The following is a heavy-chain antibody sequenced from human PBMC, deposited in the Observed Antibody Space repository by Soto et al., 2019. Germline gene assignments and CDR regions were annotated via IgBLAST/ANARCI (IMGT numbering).Heavy chain of an antibody. J-gene: IGHJ4*02. CDR1: GFTFSSCA. V-gene: IGHV3-30*18. Sequence: QVQLVESGGGVVQPGRSLRLSCVASGFTFSSCAMHWVRQVPGKGLEWLAVVTHDGTLYPYADSVKGRFSISSDNSRKTLYLQMNGLRPEDTAVYYCVKDRSDTWSFDYCGQGTLVTVSS. CDR2: VTHDGTLY. CDR3: VKDRSDTWSFDY. D-gene: IGHD2-8*02.